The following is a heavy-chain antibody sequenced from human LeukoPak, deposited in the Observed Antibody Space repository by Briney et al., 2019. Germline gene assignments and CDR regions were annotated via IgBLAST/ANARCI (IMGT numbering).Heavy chain of an antibody. CDR2: ISGSGGST. CDR1: GFTFSSYA. CDR3: ARRLAREYYGSGTSSFDL. V-gene: IGHV3-23*01. Sequence: PGASLRLSCAASGFTFSSYAMSWVRQAPGKGLEWVSAISGSGGSTYYADSVKGRFTISRDNAKNSLYLQMNSLRAEDTAVYYCARRLAREYYGSGTSSFDLWGRGTLVTVSS. J-gene: IGHJ2*01. D-gene: IGHD3-10*01.